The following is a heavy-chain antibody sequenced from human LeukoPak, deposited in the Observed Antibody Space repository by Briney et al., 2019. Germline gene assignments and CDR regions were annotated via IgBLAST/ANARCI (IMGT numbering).Heavy chain of an antibody. CDR1: GYTFTSYA. CDR3: ARELHQIYYDFWSGPGDFQH. J-gene: IGHJ1*01. V-gene: IGHV7-4-1*02. Sequence: GASVKVSCKASGYTFTSYAMNWVRQAPGQGLEWMGWINTNTGNPTYAQGFTGRFVFSLDTSVSTAYLQISSLKVEDTAVYYCARELHQIYYDFWSGPGDFQHWGQGTLVTVSS. D-gene: IGHD3-3*01. CDR2: INTNTGNP.